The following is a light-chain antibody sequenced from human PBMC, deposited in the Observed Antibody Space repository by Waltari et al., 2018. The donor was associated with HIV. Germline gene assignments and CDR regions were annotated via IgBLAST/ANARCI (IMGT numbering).Light chain of an antibody. CDR2: GAS. CDR3: QQYNNWPDT. V-gene: IGKV3-15*01. Sequence: EIVMTQSAATLSVSPGERATLSCRASQSVSSNLAWYQQKPGQAPRLLIYGASTRATGIPARFSGSGSGTEFTLTISSLQSEDFAVYYCQQYNNWPDTFGQGTKVEIK. J-gene: IGKJ1*01. CDR1: QSVSSN.